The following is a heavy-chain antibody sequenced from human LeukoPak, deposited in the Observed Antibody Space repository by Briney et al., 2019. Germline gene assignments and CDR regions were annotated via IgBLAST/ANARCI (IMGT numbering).Heavy chain of an antibody. J-gene: IGHJ4*02. D-gene: IGHD3-10*01. CDR2: IYHSGST. V-gene: IGHV4-4*02. Sequence: PSGTLSLTCAVSGGSISSSKWWSWVRQPPGKGLEWIGEIYHSGSTNYNPSLKSRVSISVDTSKNQFSLKLKSVTAADTAVYYCARARESDQWGQGTLVTVSS. CDR3: ARARESDQ. CDR1: GGSISSSKW.